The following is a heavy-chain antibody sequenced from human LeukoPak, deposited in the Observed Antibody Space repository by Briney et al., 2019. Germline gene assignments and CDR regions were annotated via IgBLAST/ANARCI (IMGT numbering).Heavy chain of an antibody. D-gene: IGHD3-3*01. CDR3: VRSDDFWSGYYGY. CDR2: IFYSGST. Sequence: SETLSLTCAVSGGSISTYCWSWIRQPPGKGLEWIGYIFYSGSTNYNPSLKSRVTISVDTSKNQFSLKLSSVTAADTAVYYCVRSDDFWSGYYGYWGQGTLVTVSS. V-gene: IGHV4-59*01. J-gene: IGHJ4*02. CDR1: GGSISTYC.